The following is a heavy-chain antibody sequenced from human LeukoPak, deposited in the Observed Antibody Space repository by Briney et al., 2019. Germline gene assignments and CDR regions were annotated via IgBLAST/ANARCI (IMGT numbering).Heavy chain of an antibody. D-gene: IGHD4-17*01. V-gene: IGHV4-59*01. Sequence: SETLSLTCTVSGGSISSYYWSWLRQPPGKGLEWIGYIYYSGSTNYNPSLKSRVTISVDTSKNQFSLKLSSVTAADTAVYYCARGSPPYGDPPYYYYYYGMDVWGQGTTVTVSS. CDR1: GGSISSYY. CDR3: ARGSPPYGDPPYYYYYYGMDV. J-gene: IGHJ6*02. CDR2: IYYSGST.